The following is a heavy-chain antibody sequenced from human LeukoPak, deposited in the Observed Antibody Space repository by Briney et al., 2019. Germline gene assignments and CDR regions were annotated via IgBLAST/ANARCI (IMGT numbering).Heavy chain of an antibody. CDR1: GGSVSSSSYY. D-gene: IGHD2-2*01. Sequence: SETLSLTCTVSGGSVSSSSYYWGWIRQPPGKGLDCIGSIYYTGSTYYNPSLKSRVTISVDTSKNHFSLKLTSVTAADTAVYYCARLPAARSYFDLWGQGTLVTVSS. V-gene: IGHV4-39*02. CDR2: IYYTGST. CDR3: ARLPAARSYFDL. J-gene: IGHJ4*02.